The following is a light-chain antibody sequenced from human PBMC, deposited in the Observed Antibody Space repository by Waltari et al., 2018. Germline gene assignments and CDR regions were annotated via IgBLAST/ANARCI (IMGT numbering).Light chain of an antibody. CDR3: SSYTSSSTGV. CDR2: DVS. V-gene: IGLV2-14*01. CDR1: SSDAGGYNY. J-gene: IGLJ1*01. Sequence: QSALTQPASVSGSPGQSITISCPGTSSDAGGYNYVSWYQQHPGKAPKLMIYDVSNRPSGVSNRFSGSKSGNTASLTISGLQAEDEADYYCSSYTSSSTGVFGTGTKVTVL.